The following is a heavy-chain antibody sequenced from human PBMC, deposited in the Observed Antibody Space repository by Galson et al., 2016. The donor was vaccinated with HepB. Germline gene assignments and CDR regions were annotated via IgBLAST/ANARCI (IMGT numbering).Heavy chain of an antibody. CDR3: ARDVLRYFDWLLYGGSNYYYYGMDV. CDR2: IWYDESNK. CDR1: GFTFSSYG. Sequence: SLRLSCAASGFTFSSYGMHWVRQAPGKGLEWVAVIWYDESNKYYADSVKGRFTISRDNSKNTLYLQMNSLRAEDTAVYYCARDVLRYFDWLLYGGSNYYYYGMDVWGQGTTVTVSS. D-gene: IGHD3-9*01. J-gene: IGHJ6*02. V-gene: IGHV3-33*01.